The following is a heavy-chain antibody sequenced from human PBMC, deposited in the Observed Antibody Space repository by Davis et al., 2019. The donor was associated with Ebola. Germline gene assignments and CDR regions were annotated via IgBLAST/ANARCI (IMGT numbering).Heavy chain of an antibody. CDR2: IIPILGIA. V-gene: IGHV1-69*04. Sequence: AASVKVSCKASGGTFSSYAISWVRQAPGQGLEWMGRIIPILGIANYAQKFQGRVTITADKSTSTAYMELSSLRSEDTAVYCCARVITMVRGGPIYYYYGMDVWGQGTTVTVSS. J-gene: IGHJ6*02. CDR3: ARVITMVRGGPIYYYYGMDV. D-gene: IGHD3-10*01. CDR1: GGTFSSYA.